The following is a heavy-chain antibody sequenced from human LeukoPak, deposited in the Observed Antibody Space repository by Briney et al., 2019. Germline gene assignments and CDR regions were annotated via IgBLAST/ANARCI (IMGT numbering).Heavy chain of an antibody. CDR3: ARGWVPAAWDY. Sequence: PGGSLRLSWAAASPTFSISNIASVRLAPGKGLEWVSYINSRSSTIHYTDSVKGRYTISRDNAKNSVYLQMDSLTDEDTAVYYCARGWVPAAWDYWGQGTLVSVSS. CDR1: SPTFSISN. J-gene: IGHJ4*02. D-gene: IGHD2-2*01. CDR2: INSRSSTI. V-gene: IGHV3-48*02.